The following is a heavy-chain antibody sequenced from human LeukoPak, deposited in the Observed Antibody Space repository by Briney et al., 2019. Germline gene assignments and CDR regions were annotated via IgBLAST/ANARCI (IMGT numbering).Heavy chain of an antibody. J-gene: IGHJ4*02. CDR1: GFTFDDYA. Sequence: PGGSLRLSCAASGFTFDDYAMHWVRQAPGKGLEWVSGISWNSGTIGYADSVKGRFTISRDNAKKSVYLQMSSLRAEDTALYYCAKDRDYGSGSGLDYWGQGTLVTVSS. CDR2: ISWNSGTI. D-gene: IGHD3-10*01. V-gene: IGHV3-9*01. CDR3: AKDRDYGSGSGLDY.